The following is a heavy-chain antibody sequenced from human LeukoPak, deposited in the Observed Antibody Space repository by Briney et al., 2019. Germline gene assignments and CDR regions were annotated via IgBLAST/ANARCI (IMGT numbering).Heavy chain of an antibody. CDR3: ARDASRMVRGVIISWFDP. D-gene: IGHD3-10*01. Sequence: GGSLRLSCAASGFTFSSYSMNWVRQAPGKGLEWVSYISSSSSTIYYADSVKGRFTISRDNAKNSLYLQMNSLGAEDTAVYYCARDASRMVRGVIISWFDPWGQGTLVTVSS. CDR1: GFTFSSYS. CDR2: ISSSSSTI. J-gene: IGHJ5*02. V-gene: IGHV3-48*01.